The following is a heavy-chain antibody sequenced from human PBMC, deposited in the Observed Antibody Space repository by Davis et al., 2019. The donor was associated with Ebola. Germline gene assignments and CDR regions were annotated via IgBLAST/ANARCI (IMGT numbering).Heavy chain of an antibody. CDR2: IYYSGST. J-gene: IGHJ4*02. V-gene: IGHV4-39*02. D-gene: IGHD6-6*01. Sequence: SETLSLTCTVSGGPISSSSYYWGWIRQPPGKGLEWLGSIYYSGSTYYNPSLKSRVTISVDTSKNQFSLKLSSVTAADPAVYYCSRERGIAARRIDYWGQGTLVTVSS. CDR1: GGPISSSSYY. CDR3: SRERGIAARRIDY.